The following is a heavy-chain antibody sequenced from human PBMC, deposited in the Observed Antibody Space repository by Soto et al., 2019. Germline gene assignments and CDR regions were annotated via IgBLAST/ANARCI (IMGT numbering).Heavy chain of an antibody. J-gene: IGHJ4*02. CDR1: GYTFTGYY. Sequence: ASVKVSCKASGYTFTGYYMHWVRQAPGQGLEWMGWINPNSGGTNYAQKFQGWVTMTRDTSISTAYMELSRLRYDDTAVYYCARATNLDLVVVTDARGEFDYLGKGTLVTVS. CDR3: ARATNLDLVVVTDARGEFDY. V-gene: IGHV1-2*04. CDR2: INPNSGGT. D-gene: IGHD2-2*03.